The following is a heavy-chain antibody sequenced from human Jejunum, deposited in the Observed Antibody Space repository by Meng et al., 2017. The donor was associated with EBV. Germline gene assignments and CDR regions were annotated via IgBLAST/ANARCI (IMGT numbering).Heavy chain of an antibody. J-gene: IGHJ4*02. CDR1: GGSIRTDNW. CDR2: IHHSGST. CDR3: ARDRGVEDY. V-gene: IGHV4-4*02. D-gene: IGHD5-24*01. Sequence: QVQLQGSGPGPVTPSRTLSLTCAVSGGSIRTDNWWSWVRPPPGKGLEYIGEIHHSGSTKYNPSLKSRVTISVDKSNNHFSLKLSSVTAADTAVYYCARDRGVEDYWGQGTLVTVSS.